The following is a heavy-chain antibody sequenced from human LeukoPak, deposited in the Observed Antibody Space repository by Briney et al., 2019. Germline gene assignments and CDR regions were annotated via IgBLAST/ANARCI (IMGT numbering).Heavy chain of an antibody. CDR3: ARLTARDYYYMDV. CDR2: INHSGST. V-gene: IGHV4-34*01. Sequence: SETLSLTCAVYGGSFSGYYWSWIRQPPGKGLEWIGEINHSGSTNYNPSLKSRVTISADTSKNQFSLKLSSVTAADTAVYYCARLTARDYYYMDVWGKGTTVTVSS. D-gene: IGHD2-21*02. CDR1: GGSFSGYY. J-gene: IGHJ6*03.